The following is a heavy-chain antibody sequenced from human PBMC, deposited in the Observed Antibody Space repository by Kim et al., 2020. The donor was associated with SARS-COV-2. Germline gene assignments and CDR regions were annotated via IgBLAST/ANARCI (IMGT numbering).Heavy chain of an antibody. Sequence: SYTPALKRRVTMSLDTSKNQFSRKLSSGTAADTAVYYCAGTGTTEYYFDYWGQGTLVTVSS. V-gene: IGHV4-4*07. J-gene: IGHJ4*02. CDR3: AGTGTTEYYFDY. D-gene: IGHD1-7*01.